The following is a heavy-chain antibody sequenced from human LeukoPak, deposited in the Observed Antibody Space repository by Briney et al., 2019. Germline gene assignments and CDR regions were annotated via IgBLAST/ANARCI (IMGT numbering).Heavy chain of an antibody. CDR1: GGSISSYY. CDR3: ARARAMVRGVLAMIDAFDI. Sequence: SGTLSLTCTVSGGSISSYYWSWIRQPPGKGLEGIGYIYYRGITNYNPSLKRRGTISLYTSKTQFSLKLSSVTAADTAVYYCARARAMVRGVLAMIDAFDIWGQGTMVTVSS. J-gene: IGHJ3*02. D-gene: IGHD3-10*01. V-gene: IGHV4-59*01. CDR2: IYYRGIT.